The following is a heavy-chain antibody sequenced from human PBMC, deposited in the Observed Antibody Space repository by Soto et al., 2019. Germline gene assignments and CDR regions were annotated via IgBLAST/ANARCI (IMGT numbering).Heavy chain of an antibody. CDR1: GYTFSTYA. CDR3: ARGASSGWPFDL. CDR2: INAGNGDT. Sequence: ASVKVSCKASGYTFSTYAVHWVRQAPGQRLEWMGWINAGNGDTKYSQKFQGRVTLTRDTSATTAYMELSSLTSEDTGVYYCARGASSGWPFDLWGQGTLVTVSS. V-gene: IGHV1-3*01. J-gene: IGHJ4*02. D-gene: IGHD6-19*01.